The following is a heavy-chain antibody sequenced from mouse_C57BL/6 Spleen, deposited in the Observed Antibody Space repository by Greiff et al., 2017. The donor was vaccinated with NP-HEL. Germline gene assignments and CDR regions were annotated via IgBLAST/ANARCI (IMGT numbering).Heavy chain of an antibody. CDR3: VRTIIAMDY. CDR1: GFTFNTYA. V-gene: IGHV10-3*01. CDR2: IRLKSSNYAT. D-gene: IGHD2-4*01. Sequence: EAGGGLVQPKGSLKLSCAASGFTFNTYAMHWVRQAPGKGLEWVARIRLKSSNYATYFAYSVKDRFTISRDDSQSMLYLQMNNLKTEDTAMYYCVRTIIAMDYWGQGTSVTVSS. J-gene: IGHJ4*01.